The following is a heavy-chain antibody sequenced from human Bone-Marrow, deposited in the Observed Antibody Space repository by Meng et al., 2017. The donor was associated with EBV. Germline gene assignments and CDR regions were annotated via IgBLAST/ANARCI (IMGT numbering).Heavy chain of an antibody. CDR2: IYHSGGT. J-gene: IGHJ4*02. CDR3: ARNLLALAVNEDYFDF. V-gene: IGHV4-4*02. Sequence: VQLQESGPGLVKPSGTLSLTRAFSGGSINSSNCCVWVRQPPGKGLGCIGEIYHSGGTNPSLQSRVTISVDKAKNHFSLKLRSVTAADTAVYYCARNLLALAVNEDYFDFWGQGSLVTVSS. D-gene: IGHD6-19*01. CDR1: GGSINSSNC.